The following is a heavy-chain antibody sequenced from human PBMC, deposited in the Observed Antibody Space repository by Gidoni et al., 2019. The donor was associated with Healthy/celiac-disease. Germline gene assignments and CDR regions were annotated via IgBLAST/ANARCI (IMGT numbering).Heavy chain of an antibody. J-gene: IGHJ4*02. D-gene: IGHD2-15*01. CDR2: IYYSGST. Sequence: QLQLQESGPGLVQPSETLSLTCTVSGGSISSSSYYWGWIRQPPGKGLEWIGSIYYSGSTYYNPSLKSRVTISVDTSKNQSSLKLSSVTAADTAVYYCARLFSYDSDNWGQGTLVTVSS. CDR3: ARLFSYDSDN. V-gene: IGHV4-39*01. CDR1: GGSISSSSYY.